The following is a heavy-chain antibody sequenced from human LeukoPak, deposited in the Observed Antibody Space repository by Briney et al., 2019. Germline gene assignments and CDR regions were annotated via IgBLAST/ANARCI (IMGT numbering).Heavy chain of an antibody. V-gene: IGHV3-23*01. Sequence: GGSLRLSCAASGFTFSSSAMSWVRQVPGKGLEWVSGISASGGSTYYADSVRGRFTISRDNSKNTLYVQMNSLRDEDTAVYYCAKTRTGYYSQLDYWGQGTLVTVSS. CDR3: AKTRTGYYSQLDY. CDR2: ISASGGST. D-gene: IGHD3/OR15-3a*01. J-gene: IGHJ4*02. CDR1: GFTFSSSA.